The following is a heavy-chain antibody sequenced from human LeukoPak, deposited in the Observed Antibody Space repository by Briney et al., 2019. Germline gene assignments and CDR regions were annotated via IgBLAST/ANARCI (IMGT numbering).Heavy chain of an antibody. CDR1: GVSISSYY. V-gene: IGHV4-59*01. CDR3: ARGRDNSGYYPFDY. Sequence: SETLSLTCTVSGVSISSYYWSWVRQPPGKGLEWLGHIYYSGSTNYNPSLNSRVIMSVDTSKTQFSLKLSSVTAADTAVYYCARGRDNSGYYPFDYWGQGTLVTVSS. CDR2: IYYSGST. D-gene: IGHD3-22*01. J-gene: IGHJ4*02.